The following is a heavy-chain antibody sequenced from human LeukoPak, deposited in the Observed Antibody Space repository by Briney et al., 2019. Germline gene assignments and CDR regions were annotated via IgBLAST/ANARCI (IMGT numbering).Heavy chain of an antibody. D-gene: IGHD4-17*01. CDR2: INHSGST. CDR3: AREDGDYGDYVHYYYSMDV. CDR1: GFTFSSYS. J-gene: IGHJ6*02. V-gene: IGHV4-34*01. Sequence: GSLRLSCAASGFTFSSYSMNWIRQPPGEGLEWIGEINHSGSTNYNPSLKSRVTISVDTSKNQFSLKLSSVTAADTAVYYCAREDGDYGDYVHYYYSMDVWGQGTTVTVSS.